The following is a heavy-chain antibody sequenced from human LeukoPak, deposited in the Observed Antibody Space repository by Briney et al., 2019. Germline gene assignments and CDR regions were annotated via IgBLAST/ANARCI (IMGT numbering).Heavy chain of an antibody. CDR2: IKQDGSEK. CDR3: AREPHDFWSGNYMDV. Sequence: GGSLRLSCAASGFSFSSYWMSWVRQAPGKGLEWVANIKQDGSEKYYVDSVKGRFTISRDNAKSSLYLQMNSLRAEDTAAYYCAREPHDFWSGNYMDVWGKGTTVTVSS. V-gene: IGHV3-7*01. J-gene: IGHJ6*03. D-gene: IGHD3-3*01. CDR1: GFSFSSYW.